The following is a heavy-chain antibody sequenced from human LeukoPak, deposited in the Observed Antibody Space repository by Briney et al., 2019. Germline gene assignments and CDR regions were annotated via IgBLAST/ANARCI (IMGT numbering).Heavy chain of an antibody. CDR3: ARDRGDGGYYDSSGYYSTPNFEY. V-gene: IGHV1-2*02. J-gene: IGHJ4*02. D-gene: IGHD3-22*01. CDR1: GYTFTVYY. CDR2: INPNSGGT. Sequence: WASVKVSCKASGYTFTVYYMHWVRQAPGQGREWMGWINPNSGGTNYAQKFQGRVAMTRDTSISTAYMELSRLRSDDTAVYYCARDRGDGGYYDSSGYYSTPNFEYWGQGTLVTVSS.